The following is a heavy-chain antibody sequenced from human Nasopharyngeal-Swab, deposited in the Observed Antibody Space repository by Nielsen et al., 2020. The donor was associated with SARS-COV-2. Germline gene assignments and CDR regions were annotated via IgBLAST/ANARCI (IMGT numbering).Heavy chain of an antibody. CDR3: ARGHYGLDV. CDR2: ISPSSSDT. V-gene: IGHV3-11*06. CDR1: GFTFSDHY. Sequence: GESLKISCAASGFTFSDHYMTWIRQAPGKGLEWVLYISPSSSDTNYADSVKGRFTISRDNAKNSLYLQMNSLRAEDTAAYYCARGHYGLDVWGQGTTVTVSS. J-gene: IGHJ6*02.